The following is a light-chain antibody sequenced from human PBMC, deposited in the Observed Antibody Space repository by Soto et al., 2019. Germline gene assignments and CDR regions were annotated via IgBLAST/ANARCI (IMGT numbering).Light chain of an antibody. CDR1: QSVSSTS. J-gene: IGKJ4*01. Sequence: EIVLTQSPGTLSLSLGERATLSCRASQSVSSTSLAWYQQKPGQAPRLLIYGASSRATGIPARFSGSGSGTHFTLTIGRLEPEDFAVYYCQQDGSSHLTFGGGTKVEIK. CDR2: GAS. V-gene: IGKV3-20*01. CDR3: QQDGSSHLT.